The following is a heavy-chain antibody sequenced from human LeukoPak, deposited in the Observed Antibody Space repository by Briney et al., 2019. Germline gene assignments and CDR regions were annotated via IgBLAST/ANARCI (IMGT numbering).Heavy chain of an antibody. V-gene: IGHV3-23*01. D-gene: IGHD6-13*01. J-gene: IGHJ4*02. Sequence: GGSLRLSCAASGYTFSSYAMSWVRQAPGKGLEWVSAISGSGGSTYYADSVKGRFTISRDNSKNTLYLQMNSLRAEDTAVYYCAKYSSSWYYFDYWGQGTLVTVSS. CDR2: ISGSGGST. CDR1: GYTFSSYA. CDR3: AKYSSSWYYFDY.